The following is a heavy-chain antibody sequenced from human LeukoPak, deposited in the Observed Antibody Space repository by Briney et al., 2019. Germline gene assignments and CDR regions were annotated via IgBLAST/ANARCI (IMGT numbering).Heavy chain of an antibody. CDR3: ARETVMHYYGSELFMEYYYYYYMDV. D-gene: IGHD3-10*01. J-gene: IGHJ6*03. CDR1: GYTFTSYG. V-gene: IGHV1-18*01. Sequence: GASVKVSCKASGYTFTSYGISWVRQAPGQGLEWMGWISAYNGNTNYAQKLQGRVTMTTDTSTSTAYMELRSLRSDDTAVYYCARETVMHYYGSELFMEYYYYYYMDVWGKGTTVTISS. CDR2: ISAYNGNT.